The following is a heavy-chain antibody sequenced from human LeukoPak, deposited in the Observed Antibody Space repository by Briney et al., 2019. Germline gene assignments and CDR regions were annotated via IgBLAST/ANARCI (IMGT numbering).Heavy chain of an antibody. CDR1: GFTFDDYG. J-gene: IGHJ6*03. Sequence: GGSLRLSCAASGFTFDDYGMSWVRQAPGKGLEWVSGINWNGGSTGYADSVKGRFTISRDNAKNSLYLQMNSLRAEDTALYYCARVGSLWFGNYMDVWGKGTTVTVSS. V-gene: IGHV3-20*04. CDR3: ARVGSLWFGNYMDV. CDR2: INWNGGST. D-gene: IGHD3-10*01.